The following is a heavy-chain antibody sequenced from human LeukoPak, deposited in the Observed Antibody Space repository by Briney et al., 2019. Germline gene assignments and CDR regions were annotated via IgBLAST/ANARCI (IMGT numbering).Heavy chain of an antibody. V-gene: IGHV1-18*01. CDR1: GYTFTSYD. Sequence: ASVKVSCKASGYTFTSYDISWVRQAPGQGLEWMGWISTYNVNTNYAQKLQGRVTMTTDTSTSTAYMELRSLRSDDTALYYCARVAPYYYGSGSYQRPRDYYYSYMDVWGKGTTVTVSS. D-gene: IGHD3-10*01. CDR2: ISTYNVNT. J-gene: IGHJ6*03. CDR3: ARVAPYYYGSGSYQRPRDYYYSYMDV.